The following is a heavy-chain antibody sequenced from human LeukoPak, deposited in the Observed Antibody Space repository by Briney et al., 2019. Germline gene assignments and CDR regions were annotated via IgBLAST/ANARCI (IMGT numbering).Heavy chain of an antibody. V-gene: IGHV5-51*01. CDR1: GYTFTTYW. CDR3: ARLLSSYYASGLYY. D-gene: IGHD3-10*01. J-gene: IGHJ4*02. Sequence: GESLKISCKGSGYTFTTYWIGWVRQMPGKGLEWMGVIYPHDSDTRYSPSFQGQVTISADRSITSAYLQWNSPKASDTAMYYCARLLSSYYASGLYYWGQGTLVTVSS. CDR2: IYPHDSDT.